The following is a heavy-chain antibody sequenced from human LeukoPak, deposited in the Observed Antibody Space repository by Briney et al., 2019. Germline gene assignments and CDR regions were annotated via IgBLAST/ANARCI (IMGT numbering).Heavy chain of an antibody. J-gene: IGHJ6*02. D-gene: IGHD3-3*01. CDR1: GFTFSSYW. CDR3: ARDLRRGSRITIFEDGMDV. Sequence: GGSLILSCAASGFTFSSYWMSWVRQAPGKGLEWVANIKQDGSEKYYVDSVKGRFTISRDNAKNSLYLQMNSLRAEDTAVYYCARDLRRGSRITIFEDGMDVWGQGTTVTVSS. CDR2: IKQDGSEK. V-gene: IGHV3-7*01.